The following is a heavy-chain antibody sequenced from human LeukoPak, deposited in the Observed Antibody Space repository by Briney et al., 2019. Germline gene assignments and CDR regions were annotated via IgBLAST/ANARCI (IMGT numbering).Heavy chain of an antibody. CDR1: GFTFSSYA. V-gene: IGHV3-30-3*01. Sequence: GGSLRLSCAASGFTFSSYAMHWVRQAPGKGLEWVAVISYDGSNKYYADSVKGRFTISRDNSKNTLYLQMNSLRAEDTAVYYCVRAGAEYQLHTPFGYWGQGTLVTVSS. CDR3: VRAGAEYQLHTPFGY. J-gene: IGHJ4*02. D-gene: IGHD2-2*01. CDR2: ISYDGSNK.